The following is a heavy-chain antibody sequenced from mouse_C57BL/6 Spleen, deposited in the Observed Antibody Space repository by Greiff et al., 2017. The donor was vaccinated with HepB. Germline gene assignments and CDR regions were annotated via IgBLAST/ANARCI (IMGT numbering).Heavy chain of an antibody. CDR2: SRNKANDYTT. D-gene: IGHD1-1*01. Sequence: EVQRVESGGGLVQSGRSLRLSCATSGFTFSDFYMEWVRQAPGKGLEWIAASRNKANDYTTEYSASVKGRFIVSRDTSQSILYLQMNALRAEDTAIYYCARDNYGPGSAMDYWGQGTSVTVSS. J-gene: IGHJ4*01. CDR3: ARDNYGPGSAMDY. V-gene: IGHV7-1*01. CDR1: GFTFSDFY.